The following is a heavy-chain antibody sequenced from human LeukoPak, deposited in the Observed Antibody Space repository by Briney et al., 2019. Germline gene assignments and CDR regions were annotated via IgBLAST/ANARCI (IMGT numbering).Heavy chain of an antibody. D-gene: IGHD3-22*01. CDR1: GGSISSSSYY. V-gene: IGHV4-39*07. CDR2: IYYSGST. J-gene: IGHJ4*02. CDR3: ARGRSSGYYTEFDY. Sequence: SETLSLTCTVSGGSISSSSYYWGWIRQPPGKGLEWIGSIYYSGSTYYNPSLKSRVTISVDMSKNQFSLKLSSVTAADTAVYYCARGRSSGYYTEFDYWGQGTLVTVSS.